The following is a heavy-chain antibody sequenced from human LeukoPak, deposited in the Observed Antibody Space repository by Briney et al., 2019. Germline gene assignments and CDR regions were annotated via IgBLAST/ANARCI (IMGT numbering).Heavy chain of an antibody. CDR2: ISSSSSYR. D-gene: IGHD3-16*01. J-gene: IGHJ4*02. V-gene: IGHV3-21*01. CDR3: ARDGGGVGRDFDY. CDR1: GFTFSSYA. Sequence: GSLRLSCAASGFTFSSYAMSWVRQAPGKGLEWVSSISSSSSYRYYADSVKGRFTISRDNAKNSLFLQMNSLRAEDTAVYYCARDGGGVGRDFDYWGQGTLVTVSS.